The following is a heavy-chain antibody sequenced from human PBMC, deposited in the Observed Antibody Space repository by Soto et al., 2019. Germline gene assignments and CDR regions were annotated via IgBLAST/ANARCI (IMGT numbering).Heavy chain of an antibody. CDR2: ISSSSSYI. Sequence: GGSLRLSCAASGFTFSSYSMNWVRQAPGKGLEWVSSISSSSSYIYYADSVKGRFTISRDNAKNSLYLQMNSLRAEDTAVYYCARGPNRTYSSVEIRIDYWGQGTLVTVSS. CDR1: GFTFSSYS. J-gene: IGHJ4*02. CDR3: ARGPNRTYSSVEIRIDY. D-gene: IGHD5-12*01. V-gene: IGHV3-21*01.